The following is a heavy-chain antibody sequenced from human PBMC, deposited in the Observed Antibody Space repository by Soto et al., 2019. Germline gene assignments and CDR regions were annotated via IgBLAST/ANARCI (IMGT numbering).Heavy chain of an antibody. CDR2: ISAYNGNT. J-gene: IGHJ4*02. Sequence: GASVKVSCKASGYTFTSYGISWVRQAPGQGLEWMGWISAYNGNTNYAQKLQGRVTMTTDTSTSTAYMELRSLRSDDTAVYYCARDRSMTTVVTPGDYWGQGNLVTVSS. CDR3: ARDRSMTTVVTPGDY. D-gene: IGHD4-17*01. CDR1: GYTFTSYG. V-gene: IGHV1-18*01.